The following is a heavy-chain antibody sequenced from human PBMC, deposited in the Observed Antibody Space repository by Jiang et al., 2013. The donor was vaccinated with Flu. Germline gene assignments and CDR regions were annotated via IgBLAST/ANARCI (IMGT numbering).Heavy chain of an antibody. V-gene: IGHV4-30-4*08. Sequence: SGSGLVKPSQTLSLTCTVSGGSISSGDYYWSWIRQPPGKGLEWIGYIYYSGSTYYNPSLKSRVTISVDTSKNQFSLKLSSVTAADTAVYYCAREGSGLYCYYGMDVWGPRDHGHRLL. CDR3: AREGSGLYCYYGMDV. CDR2: IYYSGST. CDR1: GGSISSGDYY. J-gene: IGHJ6*01. D-gene: IGHD1-26*01.